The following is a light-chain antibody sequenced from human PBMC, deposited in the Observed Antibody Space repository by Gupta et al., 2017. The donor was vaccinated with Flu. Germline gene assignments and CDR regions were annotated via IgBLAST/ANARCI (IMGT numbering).Light chain of an antibody. Sequence: SITISCSGTSRDIGTDNHVCWNQQHPTKAHTLMIYDVSKRPADVPNRFSCSKSGNTASLTISGLKEEDEADYYGSSLTTMNTLVFGGGTKVTVL. J-gene: IGLJ2*01. CDR1: SRDIGTDNH. CDR2: DVS. CDR3: SSLTTMNTLV. V-gene: IGLV2-14*03.